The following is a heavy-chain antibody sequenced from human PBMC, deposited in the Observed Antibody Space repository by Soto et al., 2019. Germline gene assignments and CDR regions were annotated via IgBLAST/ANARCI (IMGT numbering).Heavy chain of an antibody. D-gene: IGHD1-26*01. CDR2: ISYDGSNK. CDR3: ARGVGATLLFDY. CDR1: GFTFSSYA. J-gene: IGHJ4*02. V-gene: IGHV3-30-3*01. Sequence: VQLVESGGGVVQPGRSLRLSCAASGFTFSSYAMHWVRQAPGKGLEWVAVISYDGSNKYYADSVKGRFTISRDNSKNTLYLQMNSLRAEDTAVYYCARGVGATLLFDYWGQGTLVTVSS.